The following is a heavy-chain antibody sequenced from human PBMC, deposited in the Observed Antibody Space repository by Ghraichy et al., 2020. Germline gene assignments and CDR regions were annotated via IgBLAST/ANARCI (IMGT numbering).Heavy chain of an antibody. CDR2: INSDGSST. CDR1: GFTFSSYW. J-gene: IGHJ4*02. CDR3: ARVSEIPRYGDYVPYFDY. D-gene: IGHD4-17*01. V-gene: IGHV3-74*01. Sequence: GGSLRLSCAASGFTFSSYWMHWVRQAPGKGLVWVSRINSDGSSTSYADSVKGRFTISRDNAKNTLYLQMNSLRAEDTAVYYCARVSEIPRYGDYVPYFDYWGQGTLVTVSS.